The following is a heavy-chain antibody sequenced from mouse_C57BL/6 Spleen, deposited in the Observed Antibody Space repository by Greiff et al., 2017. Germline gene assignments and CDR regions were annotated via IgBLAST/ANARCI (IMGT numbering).Heavy chain of an antibody. D-gene: IGHD1-1*01. Sequence: VQLQQPGAELVKPGASVKMSCKASGYTFTSYWITWVKQRPGQGLEWIGDIYPGSGSTNYHEKFKSKATLTVDKSSSTAYMQLKSLTSDDSAVYYCARYAYGSSGFAYWGQGTLVTVSA. CDR2: IYPGSGST. CDR3: ARYAYGSSGFAY. CDR1: GYTFTSYW. V-gene: IGHV1-55*01. J-gene: IGHJ3*01.